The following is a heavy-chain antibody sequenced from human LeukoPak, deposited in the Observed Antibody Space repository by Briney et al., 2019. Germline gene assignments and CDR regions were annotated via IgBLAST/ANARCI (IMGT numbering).Heavy chain of an antibody. D-gene: IGHD3-10*01. Sequence: GGSLRLSCAASGFTFSDYYMSWIRQAPGKGLEWVSYISSSSSYTNYADSVEGRFTISRDNAKNSLYLQMNSLRAEDTAVYYCARSFGELDYYYYGMDVWGKGTTVTVSS. CDR3: ARSFGELDYYYYGMDV. CDR1: GFTFSDYY. V-gene: IGHV3-11*06. J-gene: IGHJ6*04. CDR2: ISSSSSYT.